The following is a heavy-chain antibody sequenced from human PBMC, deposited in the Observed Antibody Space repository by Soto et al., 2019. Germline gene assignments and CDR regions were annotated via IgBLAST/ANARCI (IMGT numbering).Heavy chain of an antibody. CDR3: ARHYLPTDWSGYFTPTYYYYMDV. CDR1: GGSISSYY. V-gene: IGHV4-59*08. J-gene: IGHJ6*03. Sequence: SETLSLTCTVSGGSISSYYWSWIRQPPGKGLEWIGYIYYSGSTNYNPSLKSRVTISVDTSKNQFSLKLSSVTAADTALYYCARHYLPTDWSGYFTPTYYYYMDVWGKGTTVTVSS. CDR2: IYYSGST. D-gene: IGHD3-3*01.